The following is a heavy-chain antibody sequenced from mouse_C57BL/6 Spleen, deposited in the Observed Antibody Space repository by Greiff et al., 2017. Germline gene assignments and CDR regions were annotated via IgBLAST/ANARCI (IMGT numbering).Heavy chain of an antibody. Sequence: EVMLVESGGGLVKPGGSLKLSCAASGFTFSDYGMHWVRQAPEKGLEWVAYISSGSSTIYYADTVKGRFTISRDNAKNTLFLQMTSLRSEDTAMYYCASDYDGYAMDYWGQGTSVTVSS. V-gene: IGHV5-17*01. CDR1: GFTFSDYG. CDR2: ISSGSSTI. CDR3: ASDYDGYAMDY. J-gene: IGHJ4*01. D-gene: IGHD2-4*01.